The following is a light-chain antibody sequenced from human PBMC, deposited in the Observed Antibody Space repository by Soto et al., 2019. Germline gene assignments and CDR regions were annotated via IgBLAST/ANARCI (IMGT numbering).Light chain of an antibody. CDR2: GAS. V-gene: IGKV3-20*01. CDR1: QTLTGSY. Sequence: EIVMKHSPGTLSVSQGERVTLSCRASQTLTGSYVAWYQQKPGQAPRPLIYGASSRASGIPDRFTGSESGTDFTLTISRLEPEDYAVYYCQQYSSSPITFCQGTRLAI. CDR3: QQYSSSPIT. J-gene: IGKJ5*01.